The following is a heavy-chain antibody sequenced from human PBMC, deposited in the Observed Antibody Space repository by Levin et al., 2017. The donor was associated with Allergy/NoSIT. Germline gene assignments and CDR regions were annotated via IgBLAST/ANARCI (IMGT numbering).Heavy chain of an antibody. D-gene: IGHD6-19*01. Sequence: ASVKVSCKASGYTFTSYYMHWVRQAPGQGLEWMGIINPSGGSTSYAQKFQGRVTMTRDTSTSTVYMELSSLRSEDTAVYYCAIQWLVSADYYYYYMDVWGKGTTVTVSS. J-gene: IGHJ6*03. CDR2: INPSGGST. V-gene: IGHV1-46*01. CDR1: GYTFTSYY. CDR3: AIQWLVSADYYYYYMDV.